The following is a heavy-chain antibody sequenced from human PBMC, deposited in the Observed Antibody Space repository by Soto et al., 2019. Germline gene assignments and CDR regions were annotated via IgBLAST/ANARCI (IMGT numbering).Heavy chain of an antibody. CDR1: GYTFTSYG. CDR2: ISAYNGNT. Sequence: ASVKVSCKASGYTFTSYGISWVRQAPGQGLEWMGWISAYNGNTNYAQKLQGRVTMTTDTSTSTAYMELRSLRSDDTAVYYCASGGSGYQLLYGVPYYYGMDVWGQGTTVTVSS. D-gene: IGHD2-2*02. J-gene: IGHJ6*02. CDR3: ASGGSGYQLLYGVPYYYGMDV. V-gene: IGHV1-18*04.